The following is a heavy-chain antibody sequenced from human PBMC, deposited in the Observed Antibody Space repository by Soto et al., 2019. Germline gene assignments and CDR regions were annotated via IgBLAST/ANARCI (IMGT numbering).Heavy chain of an antibody. V-gene: IGHV3-30-3*01. CDR3: VTDGYCSGGSCYTHGMDV. J-gene: IGHJ6*02. Sequence: QVQLVESGGGVVQPGRSLRLSCAASGFTFSSYAMHWVRQAPGKGLEWVAVISYDGSNKYYADSVKGRFTISRDNSKNTLYLQMNSLRAEDTAVYYCVTDGYCSGGSCYTHGMDVWGQGTTVTVSS. CDR1: GFTFSSYA. CDR2: ISYDGSNK. D-gene: IGHD2-15*01.